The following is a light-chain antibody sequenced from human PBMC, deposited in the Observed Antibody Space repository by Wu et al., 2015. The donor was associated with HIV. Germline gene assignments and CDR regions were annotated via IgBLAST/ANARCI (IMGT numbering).Light chain of an antibody. CDR3: QQRINWPLT. CDR1: QSVSSY. CDR2: DAS. Sequence: EVVLTQSPATLSLSPGERATLSCRASQSVSSYLAWYQQKPGQAPRLLIFDASNRATGIPARFSGSGSGTDFTLTISSLEPEDFAIYYCQQRINWPLTFGGGTKGGD. J-gene: IGKJ4*01. V-gene: IGKV3-11*01.